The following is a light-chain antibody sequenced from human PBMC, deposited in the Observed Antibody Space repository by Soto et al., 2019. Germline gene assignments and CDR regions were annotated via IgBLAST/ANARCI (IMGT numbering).Light chain of an antibody. CDR1: SSTVGGYNY. CDR3: SSYAGSNNFV. CDR2: EVS. J-gene: IGLJ1*01. V-gene: IGLV2-8*01. Sequence: SALTQPPSASGSPGQSVTISCSGTSSTVGGYNYVSWHQQHPGKAPKLMIYEVSKRPSGVPDRLSGSKSGNTASLIVSGLQAEDEADYYCSSYAGSNNFVFGTGTKVTVL.